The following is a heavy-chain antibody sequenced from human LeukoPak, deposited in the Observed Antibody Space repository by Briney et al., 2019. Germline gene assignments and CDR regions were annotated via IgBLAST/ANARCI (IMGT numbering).Heavy chain of an antibody. J-gene: IGHJ4*02. CDR2: ISSGGSSI. Sequence: GGSLRLSCAASGFTFSSYSMNWVRQAPGKGLEWVSYISSGGSSIYYADSVKGRFTISRDNAKNSLYLQMNSLRAEDTAVYYCARESMVRGVDYWGQGTLVTVSS. D-gene: IGHD3-10*01. CDR3: ARESMVRGVDY. V-gene: IGHV3-48*04. CDR1: GFTFSSYS.